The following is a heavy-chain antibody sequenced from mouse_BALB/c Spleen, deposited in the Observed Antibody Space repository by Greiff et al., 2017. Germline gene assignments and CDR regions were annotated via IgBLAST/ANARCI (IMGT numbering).Heavy chain of an antibody. CDR3: ARTARARGWAY. Sequence: EVKLQESGPGLVKPSQSLSLTCTVTGYSITSDYAWNWIRQFPGNKLEWMGYISYSGSTSYNPSLKSRISITRDTSKNQFFLQLNSVTTEDTATYYCARTARARGWAYWGQGTLVTVSA. V-gene: IGHV3-2*02. J-gene: IGHJ3*01. D-gene: IGHD3-2*01. CDR2: ISYSGST. CDR1: GYSITSDYA.